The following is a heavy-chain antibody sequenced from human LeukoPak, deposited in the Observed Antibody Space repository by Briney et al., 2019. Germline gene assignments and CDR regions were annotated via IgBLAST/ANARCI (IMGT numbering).Heavy chain of an antibody. Sequence: ESLRLSCSASGFTFSSYAMHWVRQAPGKGLEYVSAISSNGGSTYYADSVKGRFTISRDNSKNTLYLQMSSLGAVDTAMYYCVKGKEAAAGRGFDYWGQGTLVTVSS. V-gene: IGHV3-64D*06. CDR1: GFTFSSYA. D-gene: IGHD6-13*01. CDR2: ISSNGGST. J-gene: IGHJ4*02. CDR3: VKGKEAAAGRGFDY.